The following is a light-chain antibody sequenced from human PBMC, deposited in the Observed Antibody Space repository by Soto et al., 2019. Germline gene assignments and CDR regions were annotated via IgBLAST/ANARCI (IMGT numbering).Light chain of an antibody. Sequence: EIVLTQSPATLSLSPGERATLSCRASQSVTNYLGWYQQKPGQAPRLLIYDASNRATGIPAKFSASGSGTDFTLTISSLEPEDFAVYYCQQRTNFGQGTRLEI. CDR1: QSVTNY. CDR2: DAS. CDR3: QQRTN. V-gene: IGKV3-11*01. J-gene: IGKJ5*01.